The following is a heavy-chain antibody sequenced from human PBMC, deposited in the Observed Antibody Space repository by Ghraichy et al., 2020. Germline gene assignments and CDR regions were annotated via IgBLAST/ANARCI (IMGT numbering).Heavy chain of an antibody. CDR1: GFTFSSYG. J-gene: IGHJ4*02. Sequence: GGSLRLSCAASGFTFSSYGMHWVRQAPGKGLEWVAVIWYDGSNKYYADSVKGRFTISRDNSKNTLYLQMNSLRAEDMAVYYCARVGDGYSIFDYWGQGTLVTVSS. CDR2: IWYDGSNK. CDR3: ARVGDGYSIFDY. D-gene: IGHD5-24*01. V-gene: IGHV3-33*01.